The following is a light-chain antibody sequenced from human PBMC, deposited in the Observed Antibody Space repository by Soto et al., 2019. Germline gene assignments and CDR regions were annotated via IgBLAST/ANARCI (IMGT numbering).Light chain of an antibody. V-gene: IGKV3-20*01. J-gene: IGKJ1*01. CDR3: QQYGVSPKT. CDR1: QSVNSLF. Sequence: EIVLTQSPGILSLSPGERATLSCRASQSVNSLFFGWHQQKPGQAPRLVIYGTTNRAAGIPDRFSGSGSGADFTLTIRRLEPEDSAVYFCQQYGVSPKTFGQGTKVDIK. CDR2: GTT.